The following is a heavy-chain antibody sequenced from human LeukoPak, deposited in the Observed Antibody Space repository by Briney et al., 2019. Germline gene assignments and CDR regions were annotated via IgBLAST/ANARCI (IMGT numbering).Heavy chain of an antibody. CDR2: IYHSGTT. J-gene: IGHJ4*02. D-gene: IGHD6-6*01. CDR3: AKAQGPIVAPYD. V-gene: IGHV4-4*02. CDR1: GGSISRGYW. Sequence: PSGTLSLTCAVSGGSISRGYWWSWVRQSPGKGLEWIGEIYHSGTTNYNPSLKSRVTISVDKPQNQFSLKLSSVTAADTAVYYCAKAQGPIVAPYDWGQGTLVTVSS.